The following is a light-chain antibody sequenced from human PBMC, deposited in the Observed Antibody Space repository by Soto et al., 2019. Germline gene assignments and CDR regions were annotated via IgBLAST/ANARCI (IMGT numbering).Light chain of an antibody. Sequence: EIVLTQSPGTLSLSPGEGATLSCRASQSVGGTFLAWYQQKGGQAPRLLIHGASNRATGIPDRFSGSGSGSNVRPTISRPEPEDFGVYYCQQYGGSPRTFGQGTKVEVK. CDR2: GAS. CDR3: QQYGGSPRT. J-gene: IGKJ1*01. CDR1: QSVGGTF. V-gene: IGKV3-20*01.